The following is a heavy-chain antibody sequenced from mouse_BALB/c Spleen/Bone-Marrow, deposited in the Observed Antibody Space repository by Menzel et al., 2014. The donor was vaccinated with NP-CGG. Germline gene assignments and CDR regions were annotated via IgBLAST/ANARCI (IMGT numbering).Heavy chain of an antibody. CDR2: ILPGSGST. Sequence: QVQLQQSGAELMKPGASVKISCKATGYTFSSYWIEWVKQRPGHGLEWIGEILPGSGSTNYNEKFKGKATFTADTSSNTAYMQLSSLTSEDSSVYYCARRGYNGAYWRQGTLVTVSA. J-gene: IGHJ3*01. V-gene: IGHV1-9*01. D-gene: IGHD2-14*01. CDR3: ARRGYNGAY. CDR1: GYTFSSYW.